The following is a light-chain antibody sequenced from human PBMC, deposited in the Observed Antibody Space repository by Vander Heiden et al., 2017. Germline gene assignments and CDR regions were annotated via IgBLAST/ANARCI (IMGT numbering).Light chain of an antibody. Sequence: DIVLTQSPGTLSLSPGERATLACRSSQSVNSNYLAWYQQKPLQPPRLLIYGASNRATGIPDRFSGSGSGTDFTLTISRLEPEDFAVYYCQQYGISPLPFGGGTKVEIK. J-gene: IGKJ4*01. CDR3: QQYGISPLP. CDR2: GAS. CDR1: QSVNSNY. V-gene: IGKV3-20*01.